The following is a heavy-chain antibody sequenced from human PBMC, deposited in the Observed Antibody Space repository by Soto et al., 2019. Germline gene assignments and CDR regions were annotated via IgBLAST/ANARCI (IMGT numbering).Heavy chain of an antibody. V-gene: IGHV1-46*01. D-gene: IGHD2-15*01. CDR1: GYTFTSYY. CDR3: ARGVHCSGGSCYSFPTAKYYYYGMDV. Sequence: ASVKVSCKASGYTFTSYYMHWVRQAPGQGLEWMGIINPSGGSTSYAQKFQGRVTMTRDTSTSTVYMELSSLRSEDTAVYYCARGVHCSGGSCYSFPTAKYYYYGMDVWGQGTTVTVSS. J-gene: IGHJ6*02. CDR2: INPSGGST.